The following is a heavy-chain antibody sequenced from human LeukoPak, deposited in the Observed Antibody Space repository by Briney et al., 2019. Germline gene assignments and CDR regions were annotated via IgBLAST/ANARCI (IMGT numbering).Heavy chain of an antibody. V-gene: IGHV1-3*01. CDR3: ARDIDRVFNWFDP. CDR2: INAGNGNT. J-gene: IGHJ5*02. Sequence: AASVKVSCTASGYIFTGYAMHWVRQAPGQRLEWMGWINAGNGNTKYSQKFQGRVTITRDTSASTVYMELSSLRSEDTAVYYCARDIDRVFNWFDPWGQGTLVTVSS. CDR1: GYIFTGYA. D-gene: IGHD6-13*01.